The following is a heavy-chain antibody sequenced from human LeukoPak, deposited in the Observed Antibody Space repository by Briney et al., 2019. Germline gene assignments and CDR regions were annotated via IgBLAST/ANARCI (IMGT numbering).Heavy chain of an antibody. CDR2: IYSGGST. V-gene: IGHV3-53*01. Sequence: GGSLRLSCAASGFTVSSNYMSWVRQAPGKGLEWVSVIYSGGSTYYADSVKGRFTISRDNSKNTLYLQMNSLRAEDTAVYYCAKEFLSEAVAYFDYWGQGTLVTVSS. CDR3: AKEFLSEAVAYFDY. CDR1: GFTVSSNY. D-gene: IGHD6-19*01. J-gene: IGHJ4*02.